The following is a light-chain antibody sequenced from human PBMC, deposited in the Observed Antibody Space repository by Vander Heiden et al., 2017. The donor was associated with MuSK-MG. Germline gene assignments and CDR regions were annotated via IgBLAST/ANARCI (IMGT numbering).Light chain of an antibody. CDR2: DVT. Sequence: HSALTQPASVSGSPGHSITIPCAGTSSDVGRYDFVSWYQRHPGKAPKLIIFDVTGRPAGVSDRFSGAKSGSTASLTISGLQAEDEADYYCNSYTTSLTQVFGGGTKLTVL. J-gene: IGLJ2*01. CDR3: NSYTTSLTQV. V-gene: IGLV2-14*03. CDR1: SSDVGRYDF.